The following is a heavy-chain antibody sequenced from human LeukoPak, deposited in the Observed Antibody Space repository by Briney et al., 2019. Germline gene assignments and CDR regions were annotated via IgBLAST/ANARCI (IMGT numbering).Heavy chain of an antibody. CDR1: GYTFTGYY. V-gene: IGHV1-2*02. D-gene: IGHD3-3*01. CDR3: ARDPSEHNYDFWSGYYTHNWFDP. Sequence: GASVKVSCKASGYTFTGYYMHWVRQAPGQGLEWMGWINPNSGGTNYAQKFRGRVTMTRDTSISTAYMELSRLRSDDTAVYYCARDPSEHNYDFWSGYYTHNWFDPWGQGTLVTVSS. CDR2: INPNSGGT. J-gene: IGHJ5*02.